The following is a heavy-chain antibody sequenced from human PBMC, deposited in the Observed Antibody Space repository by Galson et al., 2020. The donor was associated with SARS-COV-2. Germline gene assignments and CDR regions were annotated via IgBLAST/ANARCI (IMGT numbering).Heavy chain of an antibody. V-gene: IGHV3-30*18. Sequence: GGSLRLSCAASGFTFSSYGMHWVRQAPGKGLEWVAVISYDGSNKYYADSVKGRFTISRDNSKNTLYLQMNSLRAEDTAVYYCAKGEVPGGNDYIEGYFDYWGQGTLVTVSS. CDR2: ISYDGSNK. CDR1: GFTFSSYG. J-gene: IGHJ4*02. CDR3: AKGEVPGGNDYIEGYFDY. D-gene: IGHD4-4*01.